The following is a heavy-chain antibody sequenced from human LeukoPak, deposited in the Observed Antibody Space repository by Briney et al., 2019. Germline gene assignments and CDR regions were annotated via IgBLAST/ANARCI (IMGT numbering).Heavy chain of an antibody. CDR1: GGSISSYY. Sequence: SETLSLTCTVSGGSISSYYWSWIRQPPGKGLEWIGYIYYSGSTNYNPSLKSRVTISVDTSKNQFSLKLSSVTAADTAVYYCARERITMVRGGYNWFDPWGQGTLVTVSS. CDR3: ARERITMVRGGYNWFDP. J-gene: IGHJ5*02. V-gene: IGHV4-59*12. CDR2: IYYSGST. D-gene: IGHD3-10*01.